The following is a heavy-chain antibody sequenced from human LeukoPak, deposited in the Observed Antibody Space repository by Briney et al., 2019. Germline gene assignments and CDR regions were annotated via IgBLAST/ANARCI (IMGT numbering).Heavy chain of an antibody. CDR3: ARMYQLPLSDAFDI. CDR1: GYTFTSYG. Sequence: ASVKVSCKASGYTFTSYGISWVRQAPGQGLEWMGWISAYNGNTNYAQKLQGRVTMTTDTSTSTAYMELRSLRSDDTAVYYCARMYQLPLSDAFDIWGQGTMVTVSS. V-gene: IGHV1-18*01. J-gene: IGHJ3*02. D-gene: IGHD2-2*01. CDR2: ISAYNGNT.